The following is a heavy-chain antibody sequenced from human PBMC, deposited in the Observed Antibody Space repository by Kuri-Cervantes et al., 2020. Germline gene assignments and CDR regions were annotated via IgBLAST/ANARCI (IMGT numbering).Heavy chain of an antibody. CDR3: ARVFESGYLDY. Sequence: GGSLRLSCAASGFTFSDYYMSWIRQAPGKGLEWVSYISSSGSTIYYADSVKGRFTISRDNAKNSLYPQMSSLRAEDTAVYYCARVFESGYLDYWGQGTLVTVSS. V-gene: IGHV3-11*01. J-gene: IGHJ4*02. CDR2: ISSSGSTI. CDR1: GFTFSDYY.